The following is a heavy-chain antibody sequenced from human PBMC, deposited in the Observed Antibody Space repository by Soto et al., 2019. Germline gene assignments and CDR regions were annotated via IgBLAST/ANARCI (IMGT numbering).Heavy chain of an antibody. CDR2: ISGTGANT. CDR3: ATLRFCTSSICYGREGGY. D-gene: IGHD2-2*01. J-gene: IGHJ4*02. V-gene: IGHV3-23*01. Sequence: EVQLLESGGGLVQPGGSLRLSCAASGFTFSSYAMSWVRQVPGKGLEWVSAISGTGANTYYADSVKGRFTISRDNSKNTLYLQMNSLRAHDAAVYYCATLRFCTSSICYGREGGYWGQGTLVTVSS. CDR1: GFTFSSYA.